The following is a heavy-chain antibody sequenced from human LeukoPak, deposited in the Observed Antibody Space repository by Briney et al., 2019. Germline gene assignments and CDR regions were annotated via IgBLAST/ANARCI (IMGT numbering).Heavy chain of an antibody. D-gene: IGHD3-10*01. CDR3: ARDGVLLWFGDLYGMDV. V-gene: IGHV4-30-4*01. CDR2: IYYSGST. Sequence: SETLSLTCTVSGGSISSGDYSWSWIRQPPGKGLEWIGYIYYSGSTYYNPSLKSRVTISEDTSKNQFSLKLSSVTAADTAVYYCARDGVLLWFGDLYGMDVWGQGTTVTVSS. CDR1: GGSISSGDYS. J-gene: IGHJ6*02.